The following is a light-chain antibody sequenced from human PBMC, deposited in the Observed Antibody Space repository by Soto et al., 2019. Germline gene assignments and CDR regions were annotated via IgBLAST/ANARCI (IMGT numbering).Light chain of an antibody. Sequence: DIQMTQSPSTLSGSVGDRVSITCRASHTISSWLAWYQQKPGKAPKLLIYKASTLKSGVPSRFSGSGSGTEFTLTISSLQPDDFATYYCQHYNSYSEVFGQGTKVDIK. CDR1: HTISSW. V-gene: IGKV1-5*03. J-gene: IGKJ1*01. CDR3: QHYNSYSEV. CDR2: KAS.